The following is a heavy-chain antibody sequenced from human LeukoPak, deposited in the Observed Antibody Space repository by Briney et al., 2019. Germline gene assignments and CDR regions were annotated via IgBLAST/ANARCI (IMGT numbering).Heavy chain of an antibody. V-gene: IGHV4-34*01. J-gene: IGHJ3*02. D-gene: IGHD4-11*01. CDR3: ARGLVTTVTNAFDI. CDR2: INHSGST. CDR1: GGSSSGYY. Sequence: PSETLSLTCAVYGGSSSGYYWSWIRQPPGKGLEWIGEINHSGSTNYNPSLKSRVTISVDTSKNQFSLKLSSVTAADTAVYYCARGLVTTVTNAFDIWGQGTMVTVSS.